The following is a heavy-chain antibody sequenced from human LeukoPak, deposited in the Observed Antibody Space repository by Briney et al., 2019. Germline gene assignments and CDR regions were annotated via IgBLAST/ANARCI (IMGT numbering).Heavy chain of an antibody. CDR2: ISWNSGSI. J-gene: IGHJ3*02. V-gene: IGHV3-9*01. CDR3: AKEGFDAFDI. Sequence: GGSLRLSCAASGFTFDDYAMHWVRQAPGKGLEWVSGISWNSGSIGYADSVKGRFTISRDNAKNSLYLQMNGLRAEDTAVYYCAKEGFDAFDIWGQGTMVTVSS. CDR1: GFTFDDYA.